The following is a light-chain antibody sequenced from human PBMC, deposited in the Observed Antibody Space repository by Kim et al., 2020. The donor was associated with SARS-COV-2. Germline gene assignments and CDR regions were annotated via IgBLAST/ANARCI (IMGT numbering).Light chain of an antibody. CDR2: GAS. CDR3: QQYNDWPLT. V-gene: IGKV3-15*01. Sequence: VSSGERAPLSCRASQSVNRNVAWYQQKPGQAPRLLIFGASTRATGIPARFSGSASGTEFTLTISSLQSEDCAIYYCQQYNDWPLTFGGGTKVDIK. J-gene: IGKJ4*01. CDR1: QSVNRN.